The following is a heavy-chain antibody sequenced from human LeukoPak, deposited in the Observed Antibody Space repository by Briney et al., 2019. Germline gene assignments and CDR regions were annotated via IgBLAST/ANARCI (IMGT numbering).Heavy chain of an antibody. D-gene: IGHD3-22*01. Sequence: GGSLRLSCAVSGFTFSSYGMHWVRQAPGKGLEWVAVISYDGSNKYYADSVKGRFTISRDNSKNTLYLQMNSLRAEDTAVYYCAKDGRHYYDSRVVDYWGQGTLVTVSS. CDR2: ISYDGSNK. V-gene: IGHV3-30*18. CDR1: GFTFSSYG. J-gene: IGHJ4*02. CDR3: AKDGRHYYDSRVVDY.